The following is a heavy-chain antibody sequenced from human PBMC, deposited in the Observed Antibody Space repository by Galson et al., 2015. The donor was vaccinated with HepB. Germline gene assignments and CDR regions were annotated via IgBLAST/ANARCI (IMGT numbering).Heavy chain of an antibody. CDR3: ARGRGYSGYDYPIFDY. D-gene: IGHD5-12*01. Sequence: SLRLSCAASGFTFSSYAMHWVRQAPGKGLEWVAVISYDGSNKYYADSVKGRFTISRDNSKNTLYLQMNSLRAEDTAVYYCARGRGYSGYDYPIFDYWGQGTLVTVSS. V-gene: IGHV3-30*04. CDR2: ISYDGSNK. J-gene: IGHJ4*02. CDR1: GFTFSSYA.